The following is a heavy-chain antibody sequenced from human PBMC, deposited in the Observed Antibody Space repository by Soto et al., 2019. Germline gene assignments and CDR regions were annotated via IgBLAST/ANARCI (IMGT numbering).Heavy chain of an antibody. J-gene: IGHJ6*02. V-gene: IGHV1-18*01. D-gene: IGHD3-3*01. CDR3: ASDPKYDFWSGYYRFYYYYGMDV. CDR1: GYTFTSYG. CDR2: ISAYNGNT. Sequence: APVKVSCKASGYTFTSYGISWVRQAPGQGLEWMGWISAYNGNTNYAQKLQGRVTMTTDTSTSTAYMELRSLRSDDTAVYYCASDPKYDFWSGYYRFYYYYGMDVWGQGTTVTISS.